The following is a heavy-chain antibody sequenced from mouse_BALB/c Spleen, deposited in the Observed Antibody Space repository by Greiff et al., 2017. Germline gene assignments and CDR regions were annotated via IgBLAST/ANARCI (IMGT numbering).Heavy chain of an antibody. D-gene: IGHD2-1*01. Sequence: QVQLQQSGPELVKPGASVKMSCKASGYTFTDYVISWVKQRTGQGLEWIGEIYPGSGSTYYNEKFKGKATLTADKSSNTAYMQLSSLTSEDSAVYFCAREEGNYGRGAMDYWGQGTSVTVSS. CDR3: AREEGNYGRGAMDY. J-gene: IGHJ4*01. CDR2: IYPGSGST. V-gene: IGHV1-81*01. CDR1: GYTFTDYV.